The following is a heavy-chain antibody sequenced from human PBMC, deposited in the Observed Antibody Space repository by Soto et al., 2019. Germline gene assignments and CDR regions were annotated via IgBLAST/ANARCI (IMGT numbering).Heavy chain of an antibody. D-gene: IGHD2-2*01. Sequence: PSETLSLTCPVSSSSISSSNWWTWVRQPPGKGLEWIGEIYHSGTTNSNPSLKGRVSMSVDKSKNQFSLNLISVTAADTAVYYCARQISGSTGFDYWGQGTLVTVSS. CDR2: IYHSGTT. V-gene: IGHV4-4*02. CDR1: SSSISSSNW. J-gene: IGHJ4*02. CDR3: ARQISGSTGFDY.